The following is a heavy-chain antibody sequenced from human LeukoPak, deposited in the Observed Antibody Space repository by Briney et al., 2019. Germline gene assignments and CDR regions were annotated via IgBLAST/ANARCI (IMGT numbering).Heavy chain of an antibody. J-gene: IGHJ4*02. D-gene: IGHD2-2*01. Sequence: PSETLSLTCAVSGYSISSGYYWGWIRQPPGKGLEWVSAISGSGGSTYYADSVKGRFTISRDNSKNTLYLQMNSLRAEDTAVYYCAKDAPFNIVVVPAANSWGQGTLVTVSS. CDR3: AKDAPFNIVVVPAANS. V-gene: IGHV3-23*01. CDR2: ISGSGGST. CDR1: GYSISSGYY.